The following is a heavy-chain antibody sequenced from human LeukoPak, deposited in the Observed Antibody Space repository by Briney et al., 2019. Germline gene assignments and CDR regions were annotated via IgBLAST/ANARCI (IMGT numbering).Heavy chain of an antibody. CDR1: GGSISSGGYY. V-gene: IGHV4-31*03. CDR3: ARDPRVSSSWYLDC. D-gene: IGHD6-13*01. Sequence: SETLSLTCTVSGGSISSGGYYWSWIRQHPGKGLEWIGYIYYSGSTYYNPSLQSRVSMSVDRSKNQFSLTLNSVSTPLTVAFHCARDPRVSSSWYLDCWGQGTLVTVSS. J-gene: IGHJ4*02. CDR2: IYYSGST.